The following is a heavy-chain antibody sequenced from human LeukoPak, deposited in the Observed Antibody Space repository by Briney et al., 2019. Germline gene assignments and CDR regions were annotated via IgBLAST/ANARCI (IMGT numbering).Heavy chain of an antibody. J-gene: IGHJ4*02. CDR1: GFTFSSYA. D-gene: IGHD3-22*01. CDR3: ASRLYDSSGYYPFDY. V-gene: IGHV3-23*01. Sequence: GGSLRLSCAASGFTFSSYAMSWVRQAPGKGLEWDSAISGSGGSTYYADSVKGRFTISRDNSKNTLYLKMNSLRAEDTAVYYCASRLYDSSGYYPFDYWGQGTLVTVSS. CDR2: ISGSGGST.